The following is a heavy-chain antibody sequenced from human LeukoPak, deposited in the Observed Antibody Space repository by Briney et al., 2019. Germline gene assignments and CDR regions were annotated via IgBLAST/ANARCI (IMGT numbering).Heavy chain of an antibody. V-gene: IGHV4-39*01. CDR3: ARGDFWSGYNY. CDR1: GGSISRSTYY. D-gene: IGHD3-3*01. J-gene: IGHJ4*02. Sequence: PSETLSLTCTVSGGSISRSTYYWGWVRQPPGKGLEWIGSINYSGSTCYNPSLKSRVTIYVDTSMNQFSLKLSSVTAADTAVYYCARGDFWSGYNYWGQGTLVTVSS. CDR2: INYSGST.